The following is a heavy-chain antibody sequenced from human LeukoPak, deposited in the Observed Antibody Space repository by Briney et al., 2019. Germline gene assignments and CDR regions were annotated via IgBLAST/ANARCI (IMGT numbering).Heavy chain of an antibody. Sequence: GRSLRLSCAASGFTFDDYAMHWVRQAPGKGLEWVAFIRYDGSNKYYADSVKGRFTISRDNSKNTLYLQMNSLRAEDTAVYYCAKDFPLYSSGWYYFDYWGQGTLVTVSS. CDR2: IRYDGSNK. D-gene: IGHD6-19*01. CDR3: AKDFPLYSSGWYYFDY. CDR1: GFTFDDYA. J-gene: IGHJ4*02. V-gene: IGHV3-30*02.